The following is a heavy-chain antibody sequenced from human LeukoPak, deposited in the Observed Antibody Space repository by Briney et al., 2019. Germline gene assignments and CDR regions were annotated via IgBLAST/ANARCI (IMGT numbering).Heavy chain of an antibody. Sequence: GASVKVSCKASGYTFTSYGISWVRQAPGQGLEWMGWISAYNGNTNYAQKLQGRVTMTTDTSTSTAYMELRSLRSDDTAVYYCARVLLSCSGGSCSFVRVYYFDYWGQGTLVTVSS. CDR3: ARVLLSCSGGSCSFVRVYYFDY. CDR2: ISAYNGNT. V-gene: IGHV1-18*01. D-gene: IGHD2-15*01. CDR1: GYTFTSYG. J-gene: IGHJ4*02.